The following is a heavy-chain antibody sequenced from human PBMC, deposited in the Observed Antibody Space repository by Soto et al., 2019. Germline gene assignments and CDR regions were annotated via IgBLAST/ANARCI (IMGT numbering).Heavy chain of an antibody. Sequence: EVPLLESGGGLVQPGGSLRLSCAASGFTFSSYAMSWVRQAPGKGLEWVSAISGSGGSTYYADSVKGRFTISRDNSKNTLYLQMNSLRAEDTAVYYCAKDVVGSGWYFDHWGQGTLVTVSS. CDR2: ISGSGGST. V-gene: IGHV3-23*01. CDR1: GFTFSSYA. J-gene: IGHJ4*02. D-gene: IGHD6-19*01. CDR3: AKDVVGSGWYFDH.